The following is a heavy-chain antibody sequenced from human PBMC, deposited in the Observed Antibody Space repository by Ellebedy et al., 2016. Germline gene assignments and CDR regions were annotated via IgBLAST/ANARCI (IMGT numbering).Heavy chain of an antibody. Sequence: GGSLRLXXTTSGFTFGDYAISWFRQAPGKGLEWVANIKRDGSEKYYVDSVKGRFSFSRDNAKNSLYLQMNSLRVEDTAVYYCATGGFDALDIWGQGTMVTVSS. J-gene: IGHJ3*02. CDR1: GFTFGDYA. D-gene: IGHD3-16*01. V-gene: IGHV3-7*01. CDR3: ATGGFDALDI. CDR2: IKRDGSEK.